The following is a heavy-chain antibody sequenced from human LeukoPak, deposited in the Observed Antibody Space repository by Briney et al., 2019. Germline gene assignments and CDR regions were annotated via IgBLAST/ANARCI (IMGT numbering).Heavy chain of an antibody. CDR2: ITYDGGNK. J-gene: IGHJ4*02. D-gene: IGHD6-19*01. CDR1: GFTFSSYG. Sequence: GRSLRLSCAASGFTFSSYGMHWVRQAPGKGLEWGAVITYDGGNKYYADSVKGRFTISRDNSKNTLNLQMNSPRAEDTAVYYCAKAHSSGWYYFDYWGQGTLVTVSS. CDR3: AKAHSSGWYYFDY. V-gene: IGHV3-30*18.